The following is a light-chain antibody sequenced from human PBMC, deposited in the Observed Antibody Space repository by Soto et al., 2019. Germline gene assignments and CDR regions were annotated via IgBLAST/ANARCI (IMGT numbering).Light chain of an antibody. V-gene: IGKV3-15*01. CDR2: AAS. CDR1: QSVSSN. CDR3: QQYNNWYT. Sequence: EIVMTQSPATLSVSPRERATLSCRASQSVSSNLAWYQQKAGQAPRLLIYAASTRATGIPARFSGSGSGTEFTLTISSLQSEDFAVYYCQQYNNWYTFGQGTKLEIK. J-gene: IGKJ2*01.